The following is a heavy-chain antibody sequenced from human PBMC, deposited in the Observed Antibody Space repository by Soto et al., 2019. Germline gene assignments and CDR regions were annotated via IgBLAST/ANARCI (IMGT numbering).Heavy chain of an antibody. J-gene: IGHJ4*02. CDR1: GGSISSSSYY. Sequence: PSETLSLTCTVAGGSISSSSYYWGWIRQPPGKGLEWIGSIYYSGSTYYNPSLKSRVTISVDTSKDQFSLKLSSVTAADTAVYYCARSKSSSWYFNWGPGTLVTASS. D-gene: IGHD6-13*01. CDR3: ARSKSSSWYFN. CDR2: IYYSGST. V-gene: IGHV4-39*01.